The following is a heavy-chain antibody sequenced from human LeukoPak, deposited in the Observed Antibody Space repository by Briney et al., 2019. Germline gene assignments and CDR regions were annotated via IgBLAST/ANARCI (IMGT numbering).Heavy chain of an antibody. CDR1: GFTFSSYS. CDR3: ATYLARPLDY. V-gene: IGHV3-48*04. J-gene: IGHJ4*02. Sequence: GGSLRLSCAASGFTFSSYSMNWVRQAPGKGLEWVSYISTSGSTIYYADSVKGRFTISRDNAKNSLYLQMNSLRAEDTAVYYCATYLARPLDYWGQGTLVTVSS. CDR2: ISTSGSTI.